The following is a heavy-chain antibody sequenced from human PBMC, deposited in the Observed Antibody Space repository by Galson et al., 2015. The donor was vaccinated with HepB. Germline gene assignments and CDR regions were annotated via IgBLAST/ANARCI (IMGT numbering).Heavy chain of an antibody. CDR1: GFTFSTYA. Sequence: SLRLSCAASGFTFSTYALHWVRQAPGKGLEWVAFISYDGSNKYYADSVEGRFTISRDNSKNTLYLQVNSLRAEDTAVYYCARGITVAGTSFRFDYWGQGTLVTVSS. D-gene: IGHD6-19*01. J-gene: IGHJ4*02. CDR3: ARGITVAGTSFRFDY. V-gene: IGHV3-30*04. CDR2: ISYDGSNK.